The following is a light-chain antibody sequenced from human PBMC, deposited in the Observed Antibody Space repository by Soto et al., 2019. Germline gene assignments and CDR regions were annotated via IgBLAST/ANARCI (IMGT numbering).Light chain of an antibody. CDR1: QSPSSSY. J-gene: IGKJ1*01. CDR3: QQYGSSPRT. Sequence: ESVLTQSPASLSSSPGERATLSCRASQSPSSSYIAWYQQKPGQAPRLLIYGASSRATGIPDRFSGSGSGTDFTLTISRLEPEYFAVYYCQQYGSSPRTFGQGTKVDIK. CDR2: GAS. V-gene: IGKV3-20*01.